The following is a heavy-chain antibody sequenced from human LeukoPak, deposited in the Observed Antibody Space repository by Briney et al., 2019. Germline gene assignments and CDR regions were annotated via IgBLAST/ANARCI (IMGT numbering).Heavy chain of an antibody. CDR1: GYTFTSYY. D-gene: IGHD5-18*01. CDR3: ATRTIQLWFKADAFDI. J-gene: IGHJ3*02. V-gene: IGHV1-46*01. CDR2: INPSGGST. Sequence: ASVKVSCKASGYTFTSYYMHWVRQAPGQGLEWMGIINPSGGSTSYAQKFQGRVTMTRDMSTSTAYMELSSLRSEDTAVYYCATRTIQLWFKADAFDIWGQGTMVTVSS.